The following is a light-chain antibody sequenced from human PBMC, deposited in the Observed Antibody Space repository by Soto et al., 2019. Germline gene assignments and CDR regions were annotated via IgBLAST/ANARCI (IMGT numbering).Light chain of an antibody. CDR1: QSISSY. J-gene: IGKJ5*01. Sequence: DIQMTQSPSSLSASVGDRVTITCRASQSISSYLNWYQQKPGKAPKLLIYAASSLQSGVPSRFSGSGSGTDFTLTISSLQPEDFATYYCQQSYSTPIPSGQGTRLEIK. CDR2: AAS. CDR3: QQSYSTPIP. V-gene: IGKV1-39*01.